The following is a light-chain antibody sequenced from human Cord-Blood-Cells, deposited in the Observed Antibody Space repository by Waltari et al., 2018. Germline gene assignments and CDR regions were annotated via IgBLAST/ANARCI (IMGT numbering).Light chain of an antibody. J-gene: IGLJ1*01. CDR3: QVWDSSSDHYV. Sequence: SYVLTQPPSVSVAPGQTARITCGGNNIGSKSVHWYQQKPGKAPVLVIYYDSDRPSGIPERFSGSNSGNTATLTISRVEAGDEADYYCQVWDSSSDHYVFGTGTKVTVL. V-gene: IGLV3-21*04. CDR2: YDS. CDR1: NIGSKS.